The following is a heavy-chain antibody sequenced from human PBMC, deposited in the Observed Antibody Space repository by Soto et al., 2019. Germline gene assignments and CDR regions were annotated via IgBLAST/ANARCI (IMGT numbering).Heavy chain of an antibody. CDR2: VSYDGTNE. V-gene: IGHV3-30*03. Sequence: GGSLRLSCAASGFTFSSYVMHWVRQAPGKGLEWVAVVSYDGTNEYYADSVKGRFTISRDNSKNTLYLQMNSLRTEDTAVYYCARDSWGMDVWGPGTTVTVSS. J-gene: IGHJ6*02. CDR3: ARDSWGMDV. D-gene: IGHD1-26*01. CDR1: GFTFSSYV.